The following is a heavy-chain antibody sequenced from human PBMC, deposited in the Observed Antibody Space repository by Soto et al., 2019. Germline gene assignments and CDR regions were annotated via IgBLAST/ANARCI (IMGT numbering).Heavy chain of an antibody. Sequence: EVQLVESGGELVQPGGSLRLSCAASGFTFNNYWMHWVLQAPGKGLVWVSRINTDGSRTNYADSVKGRFTISRDNAKNTRYWQMDSLRAEDTAVYYCAKVATGSYNWFDPWGQGTLVTVSS. J-gene: IGHJ5*02. CDR3: AKVATGSYNWFDP. CDR1: GFTFNNYW. CDR2: INTDGSRT. D-gene: IGHD1-1*01. V-gene: IGHV3-74*01.